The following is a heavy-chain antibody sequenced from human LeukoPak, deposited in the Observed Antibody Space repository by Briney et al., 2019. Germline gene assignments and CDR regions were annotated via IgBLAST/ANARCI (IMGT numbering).Heavy chain of an antibody. CDR3: ARIRINVLRGVDVRYYMDV. D-gene: IGHD3-10*01. Sequence: PSETLSLTCNVSGGSISSSSYYWGWIRQPPGKGLEWIGSIYYSGSTYYNPSLKSRVTISVDTSKNQFSLKLSSVTAADTAVYYCARIRINVLRGVDVRYYMDVWGKGTTVAISS. J-gene: IGHJ6*03. CDR1: GGSISSSSYY. CDR2: IYYSGST. V-gene: IGHV4-39*07.